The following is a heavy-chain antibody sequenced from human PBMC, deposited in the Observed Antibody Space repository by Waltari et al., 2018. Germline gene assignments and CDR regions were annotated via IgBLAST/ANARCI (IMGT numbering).Heavy chain of an antibody. Sequence: QLQLQESGPGLVKPSETLSLTCTVSGGSISSSSYYWGWLRQPPGKGLEWIGSIYYSGSTYYNPSLKSRVTISVDTSKNQFSLKLSSVTAADTAVYYCAGRRHVLLWFGDPNWFDPWGQGTLVTVSS. CDR3: AGRRHVLLWFGDPNWFDP. CDR2: IYYSGST. D-gene: IGHD3-10*01. V-gene: IGHV4-39*01. CDR1: GGSISSSSYY. J-gene: IGHJ5*02.